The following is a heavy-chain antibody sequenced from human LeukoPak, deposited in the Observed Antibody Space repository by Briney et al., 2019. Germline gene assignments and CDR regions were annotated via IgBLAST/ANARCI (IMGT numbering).Heavy chain of an antibody. CDR2: IHYSGST. D-gene: IGHD3-22*01. CDR1: GGSISSYY. J-gene: IGHJ5*02. CDR3: ARATYDSSGITTCWFDP. Sequence: SETLSLTCTVSGGSISSYYWSWIRQPPGKGLEWIGYIHYSGSTNYNPSLKSRVTISVDTSKNQFSLKLSSVTAADTAVYYCARATYDSSGITTCWFDPWGQGTLVTVSS. V-gene: IGHV4-59*01.